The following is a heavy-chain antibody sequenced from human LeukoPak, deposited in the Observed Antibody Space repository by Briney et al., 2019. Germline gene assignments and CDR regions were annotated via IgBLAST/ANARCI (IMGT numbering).Heavy chain of an antibody. CDR3: ARDRKNSGYYDY. CDR1: GGTFSSYA. V-gene: IGHV1-69*05. CDR2: IIPIFGTA. J-gene: IGHJ4*02. D-gene: IGHD3-22*01. Sequence: ASVKVSCKASGGTFSSYAISWVRQAPGQGLEWMGGIIPIFGTANYAQKFQGRVTITTDESTSTAYMELSSLRSEDTAVYYCARDRKNSGYYDYWGQGTLVTVSS.